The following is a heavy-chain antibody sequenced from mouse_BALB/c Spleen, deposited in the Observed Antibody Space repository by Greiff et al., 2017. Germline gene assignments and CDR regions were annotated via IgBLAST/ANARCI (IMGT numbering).Heavy chain of an antibody. Sequence: LQQPGSELVRPGASVKLSCKASGYTFTSYWMHWVKQRHGQGLEWIGNIYPGSGSTNYDEKFKSKGTLTVDNSSSTAYMELRSLTSEDSAVYYCARERDVMDYWGQGTSVTVSS. J-gene: IGHJ4*01. CDR3: ARERDVMDY. CDR1: GYTFTSYW. CDR2: IYPGSGST. D-gene: IGHD3-3*01. V-gene: IGHV1S22*01.